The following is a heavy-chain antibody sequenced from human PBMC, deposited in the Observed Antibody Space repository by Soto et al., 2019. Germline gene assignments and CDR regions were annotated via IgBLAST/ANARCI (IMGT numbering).Heavy chain of an antibody. CDR2: ISAYNGNT. CDR1: GYTFTSYG. Sequence: GASVKVSCKASGYTFTSYGISWVRQAPGQGLEWMGWISAYNGNTNYAHKLQGRVTMTTDTSTSTAYMELRSLRSDDTAVYYCTREGYYYDSSGYYFDYWGQGTLVTVSS. CDR3: TREGYYYDSSGYYFDY. V-gene: IGHV1-18*01. J-gene: IGHJ4*02. D-gene: IGHD3-22*01.